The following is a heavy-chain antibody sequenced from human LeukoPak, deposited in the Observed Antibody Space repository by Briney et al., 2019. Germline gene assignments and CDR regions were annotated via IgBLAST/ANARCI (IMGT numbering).Heavy chain of an antibody. V-gene: IGHV3-20*04. CDR2: INWNGGRT. CDR1: GFTFDDYG. Sequence: GGSLRLSCAASGFTFDDYGMSWVRQVPGKGLEWVSGINWNGGRTGYADSVKGRFTISRDNAKNSVYLQMNSLRAEDTAVYYCAREGEFIAAAAPYYMDVWGKGTTVTVSS. D-gene: IGHD6-13*01. J-gene: IGHJ6*03. CDR3: AREGEFIAAAAPYYMDV.